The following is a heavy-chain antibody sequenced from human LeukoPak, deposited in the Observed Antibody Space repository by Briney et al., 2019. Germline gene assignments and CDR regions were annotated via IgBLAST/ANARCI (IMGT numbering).Heavy chain of an antibody. CDR3: AKSGSSSWYLDY. CDR1: GFTFSTYA. D-gene: IGHD6-13*01. V-gene: IGHV3-23*01. Sequence: GGSLRLSCAAPGFTFSTYAMSWVRQAPGKGLEWVSAISGSIDNGDNTYYADSVKGQFTISRDNSKNTLYLRMNRLRAEDAAVYYCAKSGSSSWYLDYWGQGTLVTVSS. J-gene: IGHJ4*02. CDR2: ISGSIDNGDNT.